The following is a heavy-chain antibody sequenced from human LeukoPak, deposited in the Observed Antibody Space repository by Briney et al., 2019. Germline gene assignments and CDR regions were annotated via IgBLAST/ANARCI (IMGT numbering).Heavy chain of an antibody. CDR3: AKGYPYDDFWSYPFDY. Sequence: TGGPLRLSCAASGFTFSSYGMHWVRQAPGKGLEWVAVISYDGSNKYYADSVKGRFTISRDNSKNTLYLQMNSLRAEDTAVYYCAKGYPYDDFWSYPFDYWGQGTLVTVSS. V-gene: IGHV3-30*18. D-gene: IGHD3-3*01. CDR1: GFTFSSYG. J-gene: IGHJ4*02. CDR2: ISYDGSNK.